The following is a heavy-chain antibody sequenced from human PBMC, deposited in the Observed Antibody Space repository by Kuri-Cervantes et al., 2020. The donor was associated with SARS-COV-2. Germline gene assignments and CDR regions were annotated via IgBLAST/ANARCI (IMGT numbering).Heavy chain of an antibody. CDR2: IIPVLRVE. V-gene: IGHV1-69*04. CDR1: GGTLSTYT. Sequence: VKVSCKASGGTLSTYTVTWVRQAPGQGLEWMGRIIPVLRVENYAQKFQGRVTVTADKSTNTAYMELTSLRSEDTAVYYCARDSEFTRDAFEIWGQGTMVTVSS. CDR3: ARDSEFTRDAFEI. J-gene: IGHJ3*02.